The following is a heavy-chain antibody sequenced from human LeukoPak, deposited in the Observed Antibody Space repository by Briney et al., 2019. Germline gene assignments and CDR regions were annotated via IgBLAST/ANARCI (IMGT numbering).Heavy chain of an antibody. CDR1: GFTFSDYY. V-gene: IGHV3-11*01. D-gene: IGHD3-3*01. Sequence: GGSLRLSCAASGFTFSDYYMSWIRQAPGKGLEWVSYISSSGSTIYYADSVKGRFTISRDNAKNSLYLQMNSLRAEDTAVHYCARDRLRIFGVVTYMFDYWGQGTLVTVSS. CDR2: ISSSGSTI. CDR3: ARDRLRIFGVVTYMFDY. J-gene: IGHJ4*02.